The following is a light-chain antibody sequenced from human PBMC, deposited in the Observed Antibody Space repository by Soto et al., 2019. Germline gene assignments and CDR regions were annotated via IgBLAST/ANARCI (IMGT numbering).Light chain of an antibody. CDR3: SSYTSRSTLYV. V-gene: IGLV2-14*01. CDR2: EVT. Sequence: QSVLTQPASVSGSPGQSITVSCTGTSSDIGGYNYVSWYQQHPGKAPKLMVYEVTNRPSGVSDRFSGSKSGNTASLTISGLQADDEGYYYCSSYTSRSTLYVFRTGTKVTVL. J-gene: IGLJ1*01. CDR1: SSDIGGYNY.